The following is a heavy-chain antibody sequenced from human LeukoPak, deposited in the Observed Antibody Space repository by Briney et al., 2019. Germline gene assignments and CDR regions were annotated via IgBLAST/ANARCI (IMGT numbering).Heavy chain of an antibody. CDR1: GXSFTTYC. V-gene: IGHV5-51*01. Sequence: GESLKISCKGSGXSFTTYCIGWVRQMPGKGLEWMGLIYPGDSHTTYSPSFQGQVTISADKSISTAYLQWSSLKASDTAMYYCATTYAGRYYFDYWGQGTLVTVSS. D-gene: IGHD3-16*01. J-gene: IGHJ4*02. CDR2: IYPGDSHT. CDR3: ATTYAGRYYFDY.